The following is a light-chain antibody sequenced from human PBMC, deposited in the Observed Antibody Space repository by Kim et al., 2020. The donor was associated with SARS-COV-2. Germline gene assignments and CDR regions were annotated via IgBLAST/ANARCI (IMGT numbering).Light chain of an antibody. CDR1: QSVCSNY. V-gene: IGKV3-20*01. Sequence: EIVLTQSPGTLSLSPGERATLSCRASQSVCSNYLAWYQQKPGQAPRVLIYGVSSRATGTPDRFSGSGSGTDFTLTISRLEPEDFTMYYCQQYCSSLLTFGGGTKVDIK. J-gene: IGKJ4*01. CDR2: GVS. CDR3: QQYCSSLLT.